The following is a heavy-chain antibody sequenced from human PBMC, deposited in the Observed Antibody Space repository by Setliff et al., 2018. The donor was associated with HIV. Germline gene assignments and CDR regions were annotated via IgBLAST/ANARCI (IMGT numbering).Heavy chain of an antibody. V-gene: IGHV7-4-1*02. Sequence: EASVKVSCKASGYAFTSFVMNWVRQAPGQGLEWMGWINTNTGNPTYAQGFTGRFVFSLDTSVSTAYLQISSLKAEDTAVYYCARVGGFGEFIENWFDPWGQGTLVTVSS. CDR2: INTNTGNP. J-gene: IGHJ5*02. CDR3: ARVGGFGEFIENWFDP. CDR1: GYAFTSFV. D-gene: IGHD3-10*01.